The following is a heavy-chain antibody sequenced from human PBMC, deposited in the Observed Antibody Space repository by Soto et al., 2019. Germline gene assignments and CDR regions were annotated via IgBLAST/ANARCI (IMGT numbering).Heavy chain of an antibody. CDR2: ISGSGGST. Sequence: EVQLLESGGGLVQPGGSLRLSCAASGFTFSSCAMSWVRQAPGKGLEWVSAISGSGGSTYYADSVKGRFTISRDNSKNTLYLQMNSLRAEDTAVYYCAKKGGYDFWSGSYNWFDPWGQGTLVTVSS. CDR1: GFTFSSCA. V-gene: IGHV3-23*01. D-gene: IGHD3-3*01. J-gene: IGHJ5*02. CDR3: AKKGGYDFWSGSYNWFDP.